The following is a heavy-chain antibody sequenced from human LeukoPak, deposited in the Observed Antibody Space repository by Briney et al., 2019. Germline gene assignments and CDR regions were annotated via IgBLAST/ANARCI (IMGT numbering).Heavy chain of an antibody. Sequence: PGGSLRLSCAASGFTYSSYSMNWVRQAPGKGLEWVSSISSSSSYIYYADSVKGRFTISRDNAKNSLYLQMNSLRAEDTAVYYCERAITNYYDSSAPYYFDYWGQGTLVTVSS. J-gene: IGHJ4*02. V-gene: IGHV3-21*01. CDR3: ERAITNYYDSSAPYYFDY. D-gene: IGHD3-22*01. CDR2: ISSSSSYI. CDR1: GFTYSSYS.